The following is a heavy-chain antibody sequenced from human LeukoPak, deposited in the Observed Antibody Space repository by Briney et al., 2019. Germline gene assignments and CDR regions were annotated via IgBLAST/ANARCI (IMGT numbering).Heavy chain of an antibody. V-gene: IGHV1-69*06. Sequence: GASVKVSCKASGYTFTSYGISWVRQAPGQGLEWMGGIIPIFGTANYAQKFQGRVTITADKSTSTAYMELSSLRSEDTAVYYCARVEIEYSSSWYTYYYYYMDVWGKGTTVTVSS. CDR2: IIPIFGTA. J-gene: IGHJ6*03. CDR3: ARVEIEYSSSWYTYYYYYMDV. CDR1: GYTFTSYG. D-gene: IGHD6-13*01.